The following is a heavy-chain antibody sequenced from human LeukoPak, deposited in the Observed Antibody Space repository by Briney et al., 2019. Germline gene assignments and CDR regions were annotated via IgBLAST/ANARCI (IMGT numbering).Heavy chain of an antibody. J-gene: IGHJ4*02. D-gene: IGHD2-21*02. CDR1: GYTFTSYG. Sequence: GASVKVSCKASGYTFTSYGISWVRQAPGQGLEWMGWISAYNGNTNYAQKLQGRVTMTTDTSTSTAYMELRSLRSDDTAVYYCARKYTCGGDCYSFDYWGQGTLVTVSS. V-gene: IGHV1-18*01. CDR3: ARKYTCGGDCYSFDY. CDR2: ISAYNGNT.